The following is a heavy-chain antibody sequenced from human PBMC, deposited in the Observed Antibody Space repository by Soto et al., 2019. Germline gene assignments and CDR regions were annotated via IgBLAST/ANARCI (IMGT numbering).Heavy chain of an antibody. Sequence: QVQLQESGPGLVKPSQTLSLTCSVSGGSINSGAYYWGWIRQHPGKGLEWIGYISYTGRTYSNPSLQSRVTIARDMSESQFSLKLTSVTAADTAVYFCARVSATGTRWIDPWGQGTLVTVSP. D-gene: IGHD6-13*01. CDR2: ISYTGRT. J-gene: IGHJ5*02. CDR1: GGSINSGAYY. V-gene: IGHV4-31*03. CDR3: ARVSATGTRWIDP.